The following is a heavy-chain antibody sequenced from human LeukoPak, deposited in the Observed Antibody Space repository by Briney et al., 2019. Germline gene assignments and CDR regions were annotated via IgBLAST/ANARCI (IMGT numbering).Heavy chain of an antibody. Sequence: SETLSLTCTVSGGSISSSSYYWGWIRQPPGKGLEWIGSIYYSGSTYYNPSLKSRVTISVDTSKNQFSLKLSSVTAADTAVYYCARPARGAPLYYMDVWGKGTTVTVSS. CDR2: IYYSGST. CDR1: GGSISSSSYY. CDR3: ARPARGAPLYYMDV. J-gene: IGHJ6*03. D-gene: IGHD3-10*01. V-gene: IGHV4-39*01.